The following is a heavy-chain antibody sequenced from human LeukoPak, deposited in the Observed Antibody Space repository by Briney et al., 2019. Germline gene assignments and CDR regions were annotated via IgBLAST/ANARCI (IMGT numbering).Heavy chain of an antibody. CDR2: ISSSGSTI. Sequence: PGGSLRLSYAASGFTFSDYYMSWIRQAPGKGLEWVSYISSSGSTIYYADSVKGRFTISRDNAKNSLYLQMNSLRAEDTAVYYCARFSMVRGVISSYYYYGMDVWGQGTTVTVSS. CDR1: GFTFSDYY. D-gene: IGHD3-10*01. J-gene: IGHJ6*02. CDR3: ARFSMVRGVISSYYYYGMDV. V-gene: IGHV3-11*01.